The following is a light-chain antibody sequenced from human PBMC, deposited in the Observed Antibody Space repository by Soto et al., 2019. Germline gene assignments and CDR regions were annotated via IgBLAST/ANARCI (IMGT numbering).Light chain of an antibody. CDR1: QTVRDN. CDR2: GAT. CDR3: QQYNNWPLT. J-gene: IGKJ4*01. Sequence: EVVMTQSPATLSVSRGERATRSCRASQTVRDNLGWYQQKPGQPPRLLIYGATTRATGIPARFSGSGSGTEFTLTISSLQSEDFAVYYCQQYNNWPLTFGGGTKVDIK. V-gene: IGKV3D-15*01.